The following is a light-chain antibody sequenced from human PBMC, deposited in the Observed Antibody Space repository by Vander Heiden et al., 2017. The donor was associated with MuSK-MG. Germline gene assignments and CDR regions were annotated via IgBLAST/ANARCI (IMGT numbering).Light chain of an antibody. CDR2: KGS. Sequence: DIQMTQSPSTLSASVGDRVTITCRASQNIDNWLAWYQQKPGKAPRLLIYKGSTLKTGVPSGFSGSGSGTEFTLTISSLQPDDFATYYCQQYNNYPWTFGQGTKVEIK. CDR3: QQYNNYPWT. V-gene: IGKV1-5*03. J-gene: IGKJ1*01. CDR1: QNIDNW.